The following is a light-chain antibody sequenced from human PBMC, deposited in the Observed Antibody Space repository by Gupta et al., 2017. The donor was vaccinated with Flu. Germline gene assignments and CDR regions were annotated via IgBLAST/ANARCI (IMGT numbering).Light chain of an antibody. CDR2: RVS. CDR1: QSLVHSNGNTY. J-gene: IGKJ1*01. CDR3: LQGTHWPT. Sequence: DXVXXXSXXXLPXTXXXPASISCRSSQSLVHSNGNTYLTWFQQRPGQSPMRLIYRVSNRDSGVPDRFSGSGSGTDFTLKISRVEAEDVGVYYCLQGTHWPTFGQGTKVEIK. V-gene: IGKV2-30*02.